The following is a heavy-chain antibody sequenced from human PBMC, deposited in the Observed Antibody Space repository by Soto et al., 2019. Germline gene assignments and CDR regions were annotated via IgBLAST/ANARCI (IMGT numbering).Heavy chain of an antibody. J-gene: IGHJ4*02. CDR1: GFSLDDFGMG. CDR2: IFSDGEK. V-gene: IGHV2-26*01. Sequence: QVTLQESGPVLVKPTQTLTLTCTVTGFSLDDFGMGVSWIRQSPGKAPEWLAHIFSDGEKSYITPLTTRLTISKVSSKIQVVLTMTNMDPVDTATYYCALMRKHEDLFFFDFWGQGTLVTVSS. CDR3: ALMRKHEDLFFFDF.